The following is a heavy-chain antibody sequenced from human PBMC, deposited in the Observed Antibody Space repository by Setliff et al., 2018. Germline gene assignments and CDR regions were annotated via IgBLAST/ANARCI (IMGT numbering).Heavy chain of an antibody. CDR3: AKGYYYDSSGY. CDR2: ISGSGGST. J-gene: IGHJ4*02. Sequence: GGSLRLSCAASGFTFSSYAMSWVRQAPGKGLEWVSVISGSGGSTYYADSVKGRFTISRDNPKNTLYLQMNSLRAEDTAVYYCAKGYYYDSSGYWGQGTLVTVSS. D-gene: IGHD3-22*01. CDR1: GFTFSSYA. V-gene: IGHV3-23*01.